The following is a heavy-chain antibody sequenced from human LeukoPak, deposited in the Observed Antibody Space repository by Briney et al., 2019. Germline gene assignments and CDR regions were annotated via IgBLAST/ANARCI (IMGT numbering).Heavy chain of an antibody. Sequence: SETLSLTCIVSGGSISSNSYYWGWIRQPPGKGLEWIGTIFYTGSTYFNPSLKSRVTISVDTSKNQFSLRLSSVTAADTAVYYCARGLGRYSYGRNAFDIWGQGTMVTVSS. CDR3: ARGLGRYSYGRNAFDI. CDR2: IFYTGST. D-gene: IGHD5-18*01. V-gene: IGHV4-39*01. CDR1: GGSISSNSYY. J-gene: IGHJ3*02.